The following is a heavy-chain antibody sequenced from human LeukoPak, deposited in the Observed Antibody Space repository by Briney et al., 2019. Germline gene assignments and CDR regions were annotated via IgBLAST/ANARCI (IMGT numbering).Heavy chain of an antibody. CDR2: INPNSGGT. J-gene: IGHJ4*02. V-gene: IGHV1-2*02. CDR3: ARDAVDIAVAGTFDY. Sequence: ASVKVSCKASGYTFTCYYMHWVRQAPGQGLEWMGWINPNSGGTNYAQKFQGRVTMTRDTSISTAYMELSRLRSDDTAVYYCARDAVDIAVAGTFDYWGQGTLVTVSS. CDR1: GYTFTCYY. D-gene: IGHD6-19*01.